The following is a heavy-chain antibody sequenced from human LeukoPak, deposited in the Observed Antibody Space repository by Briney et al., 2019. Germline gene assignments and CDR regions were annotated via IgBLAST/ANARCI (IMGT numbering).Heavy chain of an antibody. D-gene: IGHD6-13*01. CDR2: IYYSGST. V-gene: IGHV4-59*12. J-gene: IGHJ3*02. Sequence: SETLSLTCTVSGGSISSYYWSWIRQPPGKGLEWIGYIYYSGSTNYNPSLKSRVTISVDASKNQFSLKLNSVTPEDTAVYYCARDRSSSWGFDAFDIWGQGTMVTVSS. CDR1: GGSISSYY. CDR3: ARDRSSSWGFDAFDI.